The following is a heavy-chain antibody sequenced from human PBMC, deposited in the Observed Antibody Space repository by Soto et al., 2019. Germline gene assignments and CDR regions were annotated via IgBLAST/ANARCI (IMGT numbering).Heavy chain of an antibody. CDR1: GFTFSDYY. CDR3: AREGYYGSGSYRYNWFDP. CDR2: ISSSGSTI. J-gene: IGHJ5*02. Sequence: GGSLRLSCAASGFTFSDYYMSLIRQAPGKGLEWVSYISSSGSTIYYADSVKGRFTISRDNAKNSLYLQMNSLRAEDTAVYYCAREGYYGSGSYRYNWFDPWGQGTLVTVSS. V-gene: IGHV3-11*01. D-gene: IGHD3-10*01.